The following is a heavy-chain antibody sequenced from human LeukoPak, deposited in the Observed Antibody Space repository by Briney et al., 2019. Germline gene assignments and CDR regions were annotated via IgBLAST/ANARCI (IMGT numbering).Heavy chain of an antibody. Sequence: ASVKVSCKASGATFSDYALNWVRQAPGQGLEWMGVFIPILGTANSTQKFQDRVTITADMSTNTAYMELSSLRSDDTAVYYCARDRGYQLLSQYYYYYMDVWGKGTTVTVSS. CDR1: GATFSDYA. V-gene: IGHV1-69*10. CDR3: ARDRGYQLLSQYYYYYMDV. D-gene: IGHD2-2*01. CDR2: FIPILGTA. J-gene: IGHJ6*03.